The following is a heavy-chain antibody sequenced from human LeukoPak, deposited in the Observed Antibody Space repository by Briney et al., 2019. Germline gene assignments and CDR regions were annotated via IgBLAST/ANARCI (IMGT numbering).Heavy chain of an antibody. D-gene: IGHD3-10*01. J-gene: IGHJ4*02. CDR3: ARGESGGSGRYYFDY. V-gene: IGHV4-59*01. CDR1: GGSISSYY. Sequence: SETLSITCTVSGGSISSYYWSWIRQPPGKGLEWIGYIYYSGSTNYNPSLKSRVTISVDTSKNQFSLKLSSVTAADTAVYYCARGESGGSGRYYFDYWGQGTLVTVSS. CDR2: IYYSGST.